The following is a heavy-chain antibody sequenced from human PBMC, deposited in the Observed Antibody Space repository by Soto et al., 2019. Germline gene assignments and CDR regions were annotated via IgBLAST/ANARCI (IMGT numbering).Heavy chain of an antibody. Sequence: EASVKVSCKASGGTFSSYSISWVRQAPGQGLEWMGGIIPIFGTANYAQKFQGRVTITADESTSTAYMELSSLRSEDTAVYYCARKIIVGASYNALDIWGQGTMVTVSS. D-gene: IGHD1-26*01. CDR3: ARKIIVGASYNALDI. CDR1: GGTFSSYS. CDR2: IIPIFGTA. J-gene: IGHJ3*02. V-gene: IGHV1-69*13.